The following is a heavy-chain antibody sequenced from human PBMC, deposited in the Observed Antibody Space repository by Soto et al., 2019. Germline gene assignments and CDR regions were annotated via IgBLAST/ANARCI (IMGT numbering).Heavy chain of an antibody. Sequence: PSETLSLTCAVSGGSISSGGFSRSWLRQPPGKGLEWIGEIYHSGSTYYNPSLKSRVTISVDKSKIQFSLKLSSVTAADTAVYYCAREGTGMIFDCWGQGTLGSVSS. D-gene: IGHD5-18*01. CDR3: AREGTGMIFDC. J-gene: IGHJ4*02. V-gene: IGHV4-30-2*01. CDR2: IYHSGST. CDR1: GGSISSGGFS.